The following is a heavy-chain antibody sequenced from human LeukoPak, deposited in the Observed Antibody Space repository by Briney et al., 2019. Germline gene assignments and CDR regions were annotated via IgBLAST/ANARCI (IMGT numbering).Heavy chain of an antibody. CDR3: ARDTLELRDGWFDP. V-gene: IGHV1-69*13. Sequence: SVKVSCNLSAPTFSSYAISWVRQAPGQGLEWMGGIIPIFGTANYAQKFQGRVTITADESTSTAYMELSSLRSEDTAVYYCARDTLELRDGWFDPWGQGTLVTVSS. D-gene: IGHD1-7*01. CDR1: APTFSSYA. CDR2: IIPIFGTA. J-gene: IGHJ5*02.